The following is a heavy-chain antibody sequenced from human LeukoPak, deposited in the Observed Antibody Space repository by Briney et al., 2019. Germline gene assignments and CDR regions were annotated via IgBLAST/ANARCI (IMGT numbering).Heavy chain of an antibody. CDR2: IYHSGST. D-gene: IGHD2-15*01. CDR3: ARCSGGSCSS. J-gene: IGHJ5*02. Sequence: RPSETLSLTCAGSGRSISSGGYSWSGIRQPPGKGLEWIGYIYHSGSTYYNPSRKSRVSITVDRAKNQFSLKLSSVTAADPAVYYCARCSGGSCSSWGQGTMVTVSS. CDR1: GRSISSGGYS. V-gene: IGHV4-30-2*01.